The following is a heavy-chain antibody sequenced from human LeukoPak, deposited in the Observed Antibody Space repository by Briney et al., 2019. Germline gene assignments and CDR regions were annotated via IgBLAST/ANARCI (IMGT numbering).Heavy chain of an antibody. V-gene: IGHV3-7*01. J-gene: IGHJ4*02. CDR1: GFTFSSYW. CDR3: ARGYCSGGSCYFFDY. D-gene: IGHD2-15*01. Sequence: GGSLRLSCAASGFTFSSYWMSWVRQAPGKGLEWVANIKQDGSEKYYVDSVKGRFTISRDNAKNSLYLQMNSLRAEDTAVYYCARGYCSGGSCYFFDYWGQGTLVIVSS. CDR2: IKQDGSEK.